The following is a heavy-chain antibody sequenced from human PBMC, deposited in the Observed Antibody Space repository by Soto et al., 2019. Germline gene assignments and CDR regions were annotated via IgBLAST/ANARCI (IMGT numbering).Heavy chain of an antibody. Sequence: ASVKVSCKTSGFSFTNSAVQWVRQARGQRLEWVGWVVVGSGNTGYAQKFQGRVTMTRNTSISTAYMELSSLRSEDTAVYYCARVSSSGWYSWGQGTLVTVSS. CDR3: ARVSSSGWYS. CDR1: GFSFTNSA. D-gene: IGHD6-19*01. V-gene: IGHV1-58*01. J-gene: IGHJ4*02. CDR2: VVVGSGNT.